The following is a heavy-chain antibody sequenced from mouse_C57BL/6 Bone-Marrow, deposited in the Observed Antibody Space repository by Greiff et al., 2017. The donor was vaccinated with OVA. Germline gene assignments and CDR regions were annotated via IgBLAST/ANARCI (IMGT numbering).Heavy chain of an antibody. CDR1: GYTFTDYE. Sequence: QVHVKQSGAELVRPGASVTLSCKASGYTFTDYEMHWVKQTPVHGLEWIGAIDPETGGTAYNQKFKGKAILTADNSSSTAYMELRSLTSEDSAVYYCTPLPYFDYWGQGTTLTVSS. V-gene: IGHV1-15*01. D-gene: IGHD5-5*01. J-gene: IGHJ2*01. CDR2: IDPETGGT. CDR3: TPLPYFDY.